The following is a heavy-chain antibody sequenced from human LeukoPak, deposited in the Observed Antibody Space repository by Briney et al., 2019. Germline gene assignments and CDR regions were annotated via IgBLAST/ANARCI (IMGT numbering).Heavy chain of an antibody. J-gene: IGHJ5*02. D-gene: IGHD2-2*01. CDR1: GGSVSGSYY. V-gene: IGHV4-61*01. CDR3: ARGSIVVPAAMS. Sequence: SETLSLTCTVSGGSVSGSYYWNWIRQPPGKGLEWIGYMYSSGTINYNPSLKSRVTVSIDTSKNQFSLKLSSVTAADTAVYYCARGSIVVPAAMSWGQGTLVTVSS. CDR2: MYSSGTI.